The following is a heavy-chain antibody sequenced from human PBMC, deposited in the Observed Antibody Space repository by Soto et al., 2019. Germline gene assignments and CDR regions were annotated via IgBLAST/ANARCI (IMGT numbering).Heavy chain of an antibody. CDR3: ARDLVVVPAAIDYYYYGMDV. V-gene: IGHV1-69*01. Sequence: VQLVQSGAEVKKPGSSVKVSCRVSGGTFSSYAISWVRQPPGQGLEWMEGIIPIFGTATYAQKFQGRVTITADESTSTAYRELSSLRSEDTAVYYCARDLVVVPAAIDYYYYGMDVWGQGTTVTVSS. CDR2: IIPIFGTA. D-gene: IGHD2-2*01. CDR1: GGTFSSYA. J-gene: IGHJ6*02.